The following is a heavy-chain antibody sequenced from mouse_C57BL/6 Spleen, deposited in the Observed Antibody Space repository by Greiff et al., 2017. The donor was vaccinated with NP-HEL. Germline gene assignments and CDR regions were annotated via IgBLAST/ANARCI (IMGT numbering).Heavy chain of an antibody. CDR3: ASGTTVVATDYFDY. Sequence: QVQLQQPGAELVKPGASVKLSCKASGYTFTSYWMQWVKQRPGQGLEWIGEIDPSDSYTNYNQKFKGKATVTVDTSSSTAYMQLSSLTSEDSAVYYCASGTTVVATDYFDYWGQGTTLTVSS. V-gene: IGHV1-50*01. J-gene: IGHJ2*01. D-gene: IGHD1-1*01. CDR1: GYTFTSYW. CDR2: IDPSDSYT.